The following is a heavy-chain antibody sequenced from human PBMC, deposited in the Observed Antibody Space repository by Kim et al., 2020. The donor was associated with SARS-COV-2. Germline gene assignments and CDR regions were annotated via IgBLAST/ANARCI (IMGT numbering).Heavy chain of an antibody. D-gene: IGHD5-12*01. Sequence: GGSLRLSCAASGFTFSSYSMNWVRQAPGKGLEWVSYISSSSSTIYYADSVKGRFTISRDNAKNSLYLQMNSLRDEDTAVYYCARDRGSGYDYGSYYYGMDVWGQGTTVTVSS. CDR2: ISSSSSTI. J-gene: IGHJ6*02. V-gene: IGHV3-48*02. CDR3: ARDRGSGYDYGSYYYGMDV. CDR1: GFTFSSYS.